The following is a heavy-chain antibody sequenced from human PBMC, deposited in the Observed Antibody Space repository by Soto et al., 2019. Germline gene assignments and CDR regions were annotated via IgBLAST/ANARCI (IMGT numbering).Heavy chain of an antibody. J-gene: IGHJ4*02. D-gene: IGHD3-10*01. CDR2: INPNSGGT. Sequence: ASVKVSCKASGYTFTGYYMHWVRQAPGQGLEWMGWINPNSGGTNYAQKFQGWVTMTRDTSISTAYMELSRLRSDDTAVYYCARGRGINKKYYYGSGGFFDYWGQGTLVTVS. CDR1: GYTFTGYY. CDR3: ARGRGINKKYYYGSGGFFDY. V-gene: IGHV1-2*04.